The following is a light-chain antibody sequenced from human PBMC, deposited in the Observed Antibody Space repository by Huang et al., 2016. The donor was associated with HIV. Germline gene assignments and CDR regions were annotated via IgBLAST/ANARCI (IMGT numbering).Light chain of an antibody. V-gene: IGKV3-15*01. Sequence: EVVMTQSPAILSVSPGERATLSCRASQSVTSNLAWYQQKPGQAPRLLIYSASTRATGIPARFSGSGSGTEFTPTISSLQSEDFAVYYCQHYNNWPWWTFGQGTKVEIK. CDR1: QSVTSN. J-gene: IGKJ1*01. CDR3: QHYNNWPWWT. CDR2: SAS.